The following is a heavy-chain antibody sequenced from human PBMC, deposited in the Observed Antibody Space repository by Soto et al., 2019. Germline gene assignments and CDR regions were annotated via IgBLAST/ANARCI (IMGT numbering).Heavy chain of an antibody. CDR1: GGSISSGGYY. CDR2: IYYSGST. D-gene: IGHD6-25*01. V-gene: IGHV4-31*03. CDR3: ARDSGYNVDY. Sequence: SETLSLTCPVSGGSISSGGYYWSWIRQHPGKGLEWIGYIYYSGSTYYNPSLKSRVTISVDTSKNQFSLKLSSVTAADTAVYYCARDSGYNVDYWGQGTLVTVSS. J-gene: IGHJ4*02.